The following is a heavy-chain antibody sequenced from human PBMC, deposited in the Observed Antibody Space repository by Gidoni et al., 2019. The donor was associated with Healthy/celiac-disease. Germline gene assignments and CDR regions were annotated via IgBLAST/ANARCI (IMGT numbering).Heavy chain of an antibody. CDR1: GFNFSSYG. D-gene: IGHD4-17*01. V-gene: IGHV3-30*18. J-gene: IGHJ3*02. CDR2: ISYDGSNK. CDR3: AKDFPDYGDYVGEDAFDI. Sequence: QVQLVESGGGVVQPGRFLRLSFRASGFNFSSYGMHGVRQAPGNGLEWLAVISYDGSNKYYADSVKGRFTISRDNSKNTLYLQMNSLRAEDTAVYYCAKDFPDYGDYVGEDAFDIWGQGTMVTVSS.